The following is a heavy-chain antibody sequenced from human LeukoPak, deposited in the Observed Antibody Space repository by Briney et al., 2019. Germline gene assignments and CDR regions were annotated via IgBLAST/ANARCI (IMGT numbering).Heavy chain of an antibody. Sequence: SETLSLTCTVSGGSISSSSYYWGWIRQPPGKGLEWIGSIYYSGSTYYNPSLKSRVTISVDTSKNQFSLKLSSVTAADTAVYYCARLLDYGGNSVAFDIWGQGTMVTVSS. CDR3: ARLLDYGGNSVAFDI. CDR2: IYYSGST. D-gene: IGHD4-23*01. J-gene: IGHJ3*02. V-gene: IGHV4-39*01. CDR1: GGSISSSSYY.